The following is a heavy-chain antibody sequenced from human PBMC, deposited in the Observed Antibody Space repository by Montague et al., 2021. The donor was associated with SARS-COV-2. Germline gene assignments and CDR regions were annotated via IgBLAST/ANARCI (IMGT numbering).Heavy chain of an antibody. CDR3: ARDRDWDDWCGMDV. V-gene: IGHV3-48*03. Sequence: SRRISCAASGFIFSSYEMNWVRQAPGKGLEWISYISSSGGGSTKHYTDSVKGRFTISRDNAKNSLYLQMNNLRVEDTAIYYCARDRDWDDWCGMDVWGQGTTVTVSS. CDR2: ISSSGGGSTK. D-gene: IGHD2-21*01. CDR1: GFIFSSYE. J-gene: IGHJ6*02.